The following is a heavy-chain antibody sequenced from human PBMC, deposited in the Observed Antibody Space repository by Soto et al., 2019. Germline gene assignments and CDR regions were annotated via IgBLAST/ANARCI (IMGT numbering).Heavy chain of an antibody. Sequence: NPSETLSLTCTVSGGSISSSYWSWIRQPAGKGLEWIGRIYTSGSTNYNPSLKSRVTMSVDTSKNQFSLKLSSVTAADTAVYYCARVGGVAAGYGMDVWGQGTTVTVSS. J-gene: IGHJ6*02. D-gene: IGHD6-19*01. CDR3: ARVGGVAAGYGMDV. CDR2: IYTSGST. CDR1: GGSISSSY. V-gene: IGHV4-4*07.